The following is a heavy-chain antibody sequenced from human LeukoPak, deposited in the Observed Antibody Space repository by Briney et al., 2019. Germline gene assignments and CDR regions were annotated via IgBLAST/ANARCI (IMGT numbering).Heavy chain of an antibody. D-gene: IGHD1-26*01. CDR2: IRYDGSSK. CDR3: AKRWIVGAASYFDY. Sequence: GGSLRLSFAASGFTFSNHGMPWVRQAPGKGLEGGSFIRYDGSSKYYADSVKGRFTVSRDNSKNTLYLQMNSLRAEDTAVYYCAKRWIVGAASYFDYWGQGTLVTVSS. CDR1: GFTFSNHG. V-gene: IGHV3-30*02. J-gene: IGHJ4*02.